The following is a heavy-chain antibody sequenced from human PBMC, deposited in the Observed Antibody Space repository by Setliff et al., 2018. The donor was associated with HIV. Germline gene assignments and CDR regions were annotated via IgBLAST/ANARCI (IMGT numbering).Heavy chain of an antibody. J-gene: IGHJ3*02. CDR2: IFHSGSA. D-gene: IGHD3-10*01. CDR1: GGSISKSNYY. Sequence: PSETPSLTCTVSGGSISKSNYYWGWIRQPPGKGLEWIGSIFHSGSANYNPSLKSRVTISVDTSKNFFSLTLTSVTSADTAVYYCGRRPVYYTSGSYYNDDTPDMWGQGTLVTVSS. V-gene: IGHV4-39*02. CDR3: GRRPVYYTSGSYYNDDTPDM.